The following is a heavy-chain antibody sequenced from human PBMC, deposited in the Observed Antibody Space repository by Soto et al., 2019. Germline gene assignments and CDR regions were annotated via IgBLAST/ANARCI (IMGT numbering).Heavy chain of an antibody. CDR2: INAGNGNT. CDR3: ARIQVDVDY. CDR1: GDTFTNFG. Sequence: ASVKVSCKTSGDTFTNFGLSWVRQAPGQRPEWMGWINAGNGNTKYSQNFQGRITITRDTSASSAYMEMYNLRSEDTAVYYCARIQVDVDYWGQGTLVTVS. J-gene: IGHJ4*02. V-gene: IGHV1-3*01.